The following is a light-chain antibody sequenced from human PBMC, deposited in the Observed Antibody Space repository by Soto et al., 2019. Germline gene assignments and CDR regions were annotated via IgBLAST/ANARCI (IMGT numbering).Light chain of an antibody. CDR3: MQALPVFT. CDR1: QSLLHSNGYNY. Sequence: DIVMTQSPLSLPVTPGEPASISCRSSQSLLHSNGYNYLDWYLQKPGQSPQLLIYLGSNRASGVPERFKCSGSGTDFTLKISRVEAEDVGVYYCMQALPVFTFGPGTTVDIK. J-gene: IGKJ3*01. CDR2: LGS. V-gene: IGKV2-28*01.